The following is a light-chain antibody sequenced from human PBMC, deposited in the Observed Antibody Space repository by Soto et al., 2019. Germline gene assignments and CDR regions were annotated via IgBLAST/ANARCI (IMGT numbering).Light chain of an antibody. J-gene: IGKJ1*01. Sequence: EIVLTQSPGTLSFSPGERSTLSCRSSRSFNSIYLAWYQQKPGQAPRLLIYGASSRATGIPDRFSGSGSGTDFTLTISRLEPEDFAVYYCQQYGSSPRTFGQGTKVDIK. CDR1: RSFNSIY. CDR2: GAS. CDR3: QQYGSSPRT. V-gene: IGKV3-20*01.